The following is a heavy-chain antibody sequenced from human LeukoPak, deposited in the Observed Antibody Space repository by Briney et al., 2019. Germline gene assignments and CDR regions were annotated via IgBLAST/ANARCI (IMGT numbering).Heavy chain of an antibody. J-gene: IGHJ4*02. D-gene: IGHD6-13*01. V-gene: IGHV4-38-2*01. CDR1: GYSISSGYY. CDR3: ARRQMVSSYYFDN. Sequence: PSETLSLTCAVSGYSISSGYYWGWIRQPPGKGLEWIGSIYHSGSTYYNPSLKSRVTISVDTSKNQFSLKMNSATVADTAVYYCARRQMVSSYYFDNWGQGILVTVSP. CDR2: IYHSGST.